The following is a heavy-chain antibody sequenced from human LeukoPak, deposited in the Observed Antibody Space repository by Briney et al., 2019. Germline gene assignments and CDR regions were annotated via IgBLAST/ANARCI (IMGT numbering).Heavy chain of an antibody. Sequence: ASVKVSCKASGYTFTSYGISWVRQAPGQGLEWMGWISAYNGNTNYAQKLQGRVTMTTDTSTSTAYMELRSLGSDDTAVYYCASKSDYYYGMDVWGQGTTVTVSS. CDR3: ASKSDYYYGMDV. CDR2: ISAYNGNT. J-gene: IGHJ6*02. V-gene: IGHV1-18*01. CDR1: GYTFTSYG.